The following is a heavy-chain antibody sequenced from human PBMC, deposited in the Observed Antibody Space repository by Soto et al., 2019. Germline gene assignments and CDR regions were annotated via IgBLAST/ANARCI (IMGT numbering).Heavy chain of an antibody. Sequence: PSETLSLTCAVYGGSFSGYYWSWIRQPPGKGLEWTGEINHSGSTNYNPSLKSRVTISVDTSKNQFSLKLSSVTAADTAVYYCARVAPPIIKCFRYWGQGTLVTVSS. CDR3: ARVAPPIIKCFRY. V-gene: IGHV4-34*01. D-gene: IGHD3-10*01. CDR2: INHSGST. CDR1: GGSFSGYY. J-gene: IGHJ4*02.